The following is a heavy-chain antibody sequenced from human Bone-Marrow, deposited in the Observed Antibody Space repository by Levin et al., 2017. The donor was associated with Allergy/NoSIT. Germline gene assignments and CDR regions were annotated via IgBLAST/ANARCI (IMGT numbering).Heavy chain of an antibody. Sequence: GGSLRLSCAASGFSFSHYAMYWVRQAPGKGLEWVAVISYDRANKYYADSVKGRFTISRDNSKNTLFLQTNSLSAEDTAVYYCARTYCTGGSCYSKGLDSWGQGTQVTVSS. CDR1: GFSFSHYA. CDR2: ISYDRANK. V-gene: IGHV3-30-3*01. D-gene: IGHD2-15*01. CDR3: ARTYCTGGSCYSKGLDS. J-gene: IGHJ4*02.